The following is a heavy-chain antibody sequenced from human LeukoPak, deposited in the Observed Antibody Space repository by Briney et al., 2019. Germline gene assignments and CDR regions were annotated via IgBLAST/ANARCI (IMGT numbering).Heavy chain of an antibody. J-gene: IGHJ4*02. CDR2: IKQDGSEK. V-gene: IGHV3-7*04. CDR1: GFTFSSYW. D-gene: IGHD4-23*01. CDR3: VRGATAVTRHLDY. Sequence: GGSLRLSCAASGFTFSSYWMSWVRQAPGKGLEWVANIKQDGSEKYYVDSVKGRFTISRDNAKNSLYLQMNSLRAEDTAVYYCVRGATAVTRHLDYWGQGTLVTVSS.